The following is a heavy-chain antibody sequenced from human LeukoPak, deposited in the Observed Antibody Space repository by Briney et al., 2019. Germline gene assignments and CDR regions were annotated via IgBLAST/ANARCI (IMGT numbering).Heavy chain of an antibody. D-gene: IGHD4-23*01. CDR1: DYSFTRNW. J-gene: IGHJ2*01. CDR3: ARRVVNNRNWYFNL. V-gene: IGHV5-51*01. Sequence: GESLKISSKGSDYSFTRNWIGWVRQMPGKGLEWMGIIYPGDSDTRYSPSFQGQVTVSADTSINTAYLQWSSLKASDTAMYYCARRVVNNRNWYFNLWGRGTLVTVSS. CDR2: IYPGDSDT.